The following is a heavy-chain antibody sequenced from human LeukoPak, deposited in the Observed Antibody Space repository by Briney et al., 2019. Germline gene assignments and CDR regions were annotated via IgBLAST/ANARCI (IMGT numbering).Heavy chain of an antibody. V-gene: IGHV3-43*02. CDR1: GFTFCSHW. Sequence: GGSLRLSCVASGFTFCSHWMHWVRRAPGKGLEWVSLISGDGGSTYYADSVKGRFTISRDNSKNSLYLQMNSLRTEDTALYYCAKDVRLELREPYGMDVWGQGTTVTVSS. J-gene: IGHJ6*02. D-gene: IGHD1-7*01. CDR2: ISGDGGST. CDR3: AKDVRLELREPYGMDV.